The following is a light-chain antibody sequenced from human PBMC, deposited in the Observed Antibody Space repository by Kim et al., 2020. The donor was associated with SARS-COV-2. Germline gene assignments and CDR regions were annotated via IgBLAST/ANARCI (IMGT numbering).Light chain of an antibody. CDR2: GAS. CDR1: QGISRS. CDR3: QQGNDLPYT. Sequence: SASVGDRVPITCRAGQGISRSLAWYQQKPGKAPQLLISGASSLRSGVPSRFSGRGSGTEFTLTINNLQPGDIATYYCQQGNDLPYTFGQGTKLEI. V-gene: IGKV1D-12*01. J-gene: IGKJ2*01.